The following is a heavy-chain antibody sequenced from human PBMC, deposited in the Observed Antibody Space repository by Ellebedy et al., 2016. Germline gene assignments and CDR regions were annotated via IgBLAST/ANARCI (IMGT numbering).Heavy chain of an antibody. D-gene: IGHD3-3*01. J-gene: IGHJ5*02. CDR3: ARGRNYYDFWGAGDH. CDR1: GFSVSTSY. V-gene: IGHV3-53*01. CDR2: LYSSGNA. Sequence: GESLKISCAASGFSVSTSYMRWVRQAPGKGLEWVSVLYSSGNAYYSDSVKGRFTISRDDASNTLYLEMGSLRVDDTAVYYCARGRNYYDFWGAGDHWGQGTLVTVSS.